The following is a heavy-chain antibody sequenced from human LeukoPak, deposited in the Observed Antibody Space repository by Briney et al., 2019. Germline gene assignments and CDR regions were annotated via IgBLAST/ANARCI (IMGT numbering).Heavy chain of an antibody. V-gene: IGHV3-23*01. D-gene: IGHD6-19*01. CDR3: AKRYRRGWDFDY. J-gene: IGHJ4*02. CDR1: GFIFSSYA. CDR2: LSGSGGNT. Sequence: GRSLRLSCAGSGFIFSSYAMSWVPQAPGKGLEWVSTLSGSGGNTYYEDSVKGRFTISRDNSKNTLYLQMNSLRGEDKAVYYCAKRYRRGWDFDYWGQGMLVSVCS.